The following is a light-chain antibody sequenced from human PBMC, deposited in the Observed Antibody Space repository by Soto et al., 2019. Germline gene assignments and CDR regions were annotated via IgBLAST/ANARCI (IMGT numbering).Light chain of an antibody. V-gene: IGKV1-33*01. CDR2: DAS. J-gene: IGKJ5*01. CDR1: QDIGNY. Sequence: DIQMTQSPSSLSAAVGDRVTITFRASQDIGNYLNWYQQKPGQAPKLLLYDASNLQRGVPSRFSGSGSGTHFTFTINSLQPEDIATYYCQQYHNLPPITFGQGTRLEIK. CDR3: QQYHNLPPIT.